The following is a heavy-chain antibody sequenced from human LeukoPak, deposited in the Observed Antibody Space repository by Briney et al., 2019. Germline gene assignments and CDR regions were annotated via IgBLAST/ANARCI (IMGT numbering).Heavy chain of an antibody. Sequence: GXSVKVSCKASGGTFSSHTISWVRQAPAQGLEWMGRIIPLFGIVNYAEKFQDRVTITADKSTSTAYMEVSSLRSEDTAVYYCARIPSGDVDTAMVMYYHYGMDVWGQGTTVTVSS. V-gene: IGHV1-69*02. D-gene: IGHD5-18*01. CDR3: ARIPSGDVDTAMVMYYHYGMDV. CDR2: IIPLFGIV. CDR1: GGTFSSHT. J-gene: IGHJ6*02.